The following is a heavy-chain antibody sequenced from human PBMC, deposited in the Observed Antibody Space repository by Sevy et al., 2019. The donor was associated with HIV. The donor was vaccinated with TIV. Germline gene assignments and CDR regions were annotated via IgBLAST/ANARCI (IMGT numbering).Heavy chain of an antibody. V-gene: IGHV3-30*04. D-gene: IGHD2-21*02. CDR3: SCEAVPFCGGDCYSHFFDP. Sequence: GGSLRLSCVGSGFTFSSYSFNWVRLAPGKGLEWVSLISHDGSTQFFADSVRGRFTISRDNSKNTLWLEMNRLRPEDTAVDFYSCEAVPFCGGDCYSHFFDPWGQGTLVTVSS. J-gene: IGHJ5*02. CDR2: ISHDGSTQ. CDR1: GFTFSSYS.